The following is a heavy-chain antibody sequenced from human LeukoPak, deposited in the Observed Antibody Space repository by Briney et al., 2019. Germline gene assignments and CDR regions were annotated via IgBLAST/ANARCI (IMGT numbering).Heavy chain of an antibody. CDR1: GGSFGDYY. D-gene: IGHD6-19*01. CDR3: AREGYSSGWYVGDY. V-gene: IGHV4-34*01. CDR2: IHDSGST. J-gene: IGHJ4*02. Sequence: SETLSLTCAVYGGSFGDYYWSWIRQPPGKGLEWIAYIHDSGSTYNNPSLKSRLSISIDTSKNQFSLKLNSVTAADTAVYYCAREGYSSGWYVGDYWGQGTLVTVSS.